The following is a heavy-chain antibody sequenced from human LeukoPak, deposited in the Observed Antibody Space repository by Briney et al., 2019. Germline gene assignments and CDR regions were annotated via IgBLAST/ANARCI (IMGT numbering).Heavy chain of an antibody. V-gene: IGHV1-46*01. CDR1: GYTFTSYY. Sequence: ASVKVSCKASGYTFTSYYMHWVRRAPGQGLEWMGIINPSGGSTSYAQKFQGRVTMTRDTSTSTVYMELSSLRSEDTAAYYCARDQVAGSSGWYKALDYWGQGTLVTVSS. J-gene: IGHJ4*02. CDR2: INPSGGST. CDR3: ARDQVAGSSGWYKALDY. D-gene: IGHD6-19*01.